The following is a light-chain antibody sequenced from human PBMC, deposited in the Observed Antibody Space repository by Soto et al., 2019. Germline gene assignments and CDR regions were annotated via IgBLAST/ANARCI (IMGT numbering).Light chain of an antibody. CDR2: GAS. Sequence: EIVLTQSPATLSLSPGEIATLSFSASQSVSSYLAWYQQKPGQAPRLLIYGASSRATGIPDRFSGSGSGTDFTLTISSLEPEDFATYYCQESYSTLWGTCGQGTKVDIK. J-gene: IGKJ1*01. CDR1: QSVSSY. V-gene: IGKV3-11*01. CDR3: QESYSTLWGT.